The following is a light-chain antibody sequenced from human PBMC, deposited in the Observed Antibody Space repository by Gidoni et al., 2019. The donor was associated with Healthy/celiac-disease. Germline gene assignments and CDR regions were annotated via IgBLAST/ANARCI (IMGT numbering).Light chain of an antibody. CDR3: QQYNSYSQYP. J-gene: IGKJ2*01. V-gene: IGKV1-5*01. CDR2: DAS. Sequence: DIQMTQSPSSLSASVGDRVTITCRASQSISSWLAWYQQQPGKAPKLLIYDASSLESGVTSRFSGSGSGTEFTLTICSLQPYDFASYCFQQYNSYSQYPFVQGTKLEIK. CDR1: QSISSW.